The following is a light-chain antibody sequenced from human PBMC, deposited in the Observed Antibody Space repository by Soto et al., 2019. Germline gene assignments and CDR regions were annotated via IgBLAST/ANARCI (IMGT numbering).Light chain of an antibody. CDR1: QSISSW. V-gene: IGKV1-5*01. J-gene: IGKJ1*01. CDR2: DAS. Sequence: DIQMTQSPSTLSASVGDRVTITCRASQSISSWLAWYQQKPGKAPNLLIYDASNLESGVPSRFSGSGSGTEFTLTISSLQPDDFATYYCQQYKSYSEAFGQGTKVDIK. CDR3: QQYKSYSEA.